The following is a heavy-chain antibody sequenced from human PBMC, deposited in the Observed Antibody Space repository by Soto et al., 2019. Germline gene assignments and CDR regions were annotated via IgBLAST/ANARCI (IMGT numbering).Heavy chain of an antibody. J-gene: IGHJ4*02. V-gene: IGHV3-21*01. Sequence: GGSLRLSCAASGFTFTGYSMNWVRQAPGKGLEWGSSISSTTNYIYYADSMKGRFTISRDNARSTLSLQLNSLRPRDSWVYSRQRGKSSRLYYCDYWGQGYLVTVSS. CDR1: GFTFTGYS. CDR2: ISSTTNYI. CDR3: QRGKSSRLYYCDY. D-gene: IGHD6-19*01.